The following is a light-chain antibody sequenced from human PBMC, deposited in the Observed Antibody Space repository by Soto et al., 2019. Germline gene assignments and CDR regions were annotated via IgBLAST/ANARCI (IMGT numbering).Light chain of an antibody. V-gene: IGKV1-5*03. J-gene: IGKJ1*01. CDR2: KAS. CDR3: QHYNSYSEA. Sequence: DIQMTQSPYTLSGSVGDRVTITCRASQTISSWLAWYQQKPGKAPKLLIYKASTLKSGVPSRFSGSGSGTEFTLTISSLQPDDFATYYCQHYNSYSEAFGQGTKVDI. CDR1: QTISSW.